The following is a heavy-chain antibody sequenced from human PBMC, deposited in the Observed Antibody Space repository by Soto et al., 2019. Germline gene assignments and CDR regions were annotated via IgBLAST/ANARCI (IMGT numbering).Heavy chain of an antibody. Sequence: SETLSLTCAVSGGSISSGGYSWSWIRQPPGKGLEWIGYIYHSGSTYYNPSLKSRVTISVDRSKNQFSLKLSSVTAADTAVYYCARGLYDSSGYYGSWFDPWGQGTLVTVSS. CDR2: IYHSGST. CDR3: ARGLYDSSGYYGSWFDP. CDR1: GGSISSGGYS. J-gene: IGHJ5*02. D-gene: IGHD3-22*01. V-gene: IGHV4-30-2*01.